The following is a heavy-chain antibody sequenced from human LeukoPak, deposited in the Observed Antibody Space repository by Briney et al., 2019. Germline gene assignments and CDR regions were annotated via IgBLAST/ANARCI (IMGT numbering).Heavy chain of an antibody. CDR1: GFTFSSYA. CDR2: ISGSGGST. Sequence: GGSLRLSCAASGFTFSSYAMSWVRQAPGKGLEWVSAISGSGGSTYYADSVKGRFAISRDNSKNTLYLQMNSPRAEDTAVYYCAKSPYGDEGYWGQGTLVTVSS. D-gene: IGHD4-17*01. CDR3: AKSPYGDEGY. J-gene: IGHJ4*02. V-gene: IGHV3-23*01.